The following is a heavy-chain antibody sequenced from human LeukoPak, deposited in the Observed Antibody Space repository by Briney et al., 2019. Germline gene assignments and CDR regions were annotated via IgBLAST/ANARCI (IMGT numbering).Heavy chain of an antibody. CDR3: ARVGSSSWYYFDY. V-gene: IGHV4-30-2*01. CDR2: IYHSRST. Sequence: SETLSLTCAVSGGSISSGGYSWSWIRQPPGKGLEWIGYIYHSRSTYYNPSLKSRVTISVDRSKNQFSLKLSSVTAADTAVYYCARVGSSSWYYFDYWGQGTLVTVSS. D-gene: IGHD6-13*01. CDR1: GGSISSGGYS. J-gene: IGHJ4*02.